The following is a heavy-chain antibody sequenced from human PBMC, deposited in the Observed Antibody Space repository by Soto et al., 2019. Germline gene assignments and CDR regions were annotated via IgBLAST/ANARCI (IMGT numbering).Heavy chain of an antibody. CDR1: GGSISSGDYY. V-gene: IGHV4-30-4*01. D-gene: IGHD3-16*01. J-gene: IGHJ4*02. CDR2: IYYSGST. Sequence: QVQLQESGPGLVKPSQTLSLTCTVSGGSISSGDYYWSWIRQPPGKGLEWIGYIYYSGSTYYNPSLKXXVXIXXDTSKTQFSLKLSSVTAADTAVYYCARVFGGREDYWGQGTLVTVSS. CDR3: ARVFGGREDY.